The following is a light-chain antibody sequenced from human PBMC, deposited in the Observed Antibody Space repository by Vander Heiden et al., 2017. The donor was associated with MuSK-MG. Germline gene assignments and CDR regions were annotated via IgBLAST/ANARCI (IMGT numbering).Light chain of an antibody. J-gene: IGKJ1*01. Sequence: DIQMTQSPSSLSASVGDRVTITCQASEDINKYLNWYQQKPGKAPKVLIYDASNLETGGSSSFSGSGSGTDFTFTISSLKPEDIATYYCHQYENFPQAFGQGTKVEIK. CDR2: DAS. CDR3: HQYENFPQA. CDR1: EDINKY. V-gene: IGKV1-33*01.